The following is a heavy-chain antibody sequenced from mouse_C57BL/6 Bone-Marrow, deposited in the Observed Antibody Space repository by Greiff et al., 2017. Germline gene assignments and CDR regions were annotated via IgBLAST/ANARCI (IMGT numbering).Heavy chain of an antibody. D-gene: IGHD1-1*01. CDR1: GYAFSSYW. CDR3: ARSEAYGSSPWFAY. Sequence: VQRVESGAELVKPGASVKISCKASGYAFSSYWMNWVKQRPGKGLEWIGQIYPGDGDTNYNGKFKGKATLTADKSSSTAYMQLSSLTSEDSAVYFCARSEAYGSSPWFAYWGQGTLVTVSA. V-gene: IGHV1-80*01. J-gene: IGHJ3*01. CDR2: IYPGDGDT.